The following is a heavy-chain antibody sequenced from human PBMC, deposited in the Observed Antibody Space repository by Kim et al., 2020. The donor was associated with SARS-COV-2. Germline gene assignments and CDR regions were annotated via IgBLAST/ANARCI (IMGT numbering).Heavy chain of an antibody. CDR2: INHSGST. CDR1: GGSFSGYY. Sequence: SETLSLTCAVYGGSFSGYYWSWIRQPPGKGLEWIGEINHSGSTNYNPSLKSRVTISVDTSKNQFSLKLSSVTAADTDVYYCARSRSSGWYSFFDPWGQGTLVTVSS. V-gene: IGHV4-34*01. D-gene: IGHD6-19*01. J-gene: IGHJ5*02. CDR3: ARSRSSGWYSFFDP.